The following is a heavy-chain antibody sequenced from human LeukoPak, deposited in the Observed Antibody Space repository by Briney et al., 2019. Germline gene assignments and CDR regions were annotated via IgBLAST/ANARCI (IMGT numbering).Heavy chain of an antibody. J-gene: IGHJ4*02. CDR1: GFTFSSHG. CDR3: ARDVSGYYSFDY. V-gene: IGHV3-30*03. Sequence: GGSLRLSCVASGFTFSSHGMHWVRQAPGKGLEWVAVISYDGSNYYHADSVKGQFTISRDNSKNTLYLQMNSLRAEDTAVYSCARDVSGYYSFDYWGQGTLVTVSS. CDR2: ISYDGSNY. D-gene: IGHD3-22*01.